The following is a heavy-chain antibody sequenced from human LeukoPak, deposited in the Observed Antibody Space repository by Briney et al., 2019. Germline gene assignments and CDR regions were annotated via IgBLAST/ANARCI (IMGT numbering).Heavy chain of an antibody. Sequence: GGSLRLSCAASGFTFSSYGMHWVRQAPGKGLEWVSSISNDGNYIYYADSVKGRFTISRDNAKNSLYLQMNSLRAEDTAVYYCANHLACGSTSCPPFDSWGQGTLVTVSS. D-gene: IGHD2-2*01. CDR1: GFTFSSYG. V-gene: IGHV3-21*01. J-gene: IGHJ4*02. CDR2: ISNDGNYI. CDR3: ANHLACGSTSCPPFDS.